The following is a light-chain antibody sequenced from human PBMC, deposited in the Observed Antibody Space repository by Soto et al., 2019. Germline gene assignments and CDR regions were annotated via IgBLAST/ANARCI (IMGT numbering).Light chain of an antibody. V-gene: IGKV1-27*01. CDR3: HRSNSVPLT. Sequence: DIEMTQSPSSLSASLGDTVTITCRASQGIGNFLAWYQQKPGDVPKLLIYAASTVQSGGPSRFSGSGSGTDFTLTISSLQPEDVATYFCHRSNSVPLTFGGGTRVEIK. J-gene: IGKJ4*01. CDR1: QGIGNF. CDR2: AAS.